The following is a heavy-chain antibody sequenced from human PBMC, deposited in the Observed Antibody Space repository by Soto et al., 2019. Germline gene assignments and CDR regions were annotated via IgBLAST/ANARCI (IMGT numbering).Heavy chain of an antibody. D-gene: IGHD5-12*01. CDR1: GYTFTGYY. Sequence: ASVKVSCKASGYTFTGYYMHWVRQAPGQGLEWMGWINPNSGGTNYAQKFQGWVTMTRDTSISTAYTELSRLRSDDTAVYYCAREVVAIGPLDYYYYGMDVWGQGTTVTVSS. J-gene: IGHJ6*02. CDR2: INPNSGGT. CDR3: AREVVAIGPLDYYYYGMDV. V-gene: IGHV1-2*04.